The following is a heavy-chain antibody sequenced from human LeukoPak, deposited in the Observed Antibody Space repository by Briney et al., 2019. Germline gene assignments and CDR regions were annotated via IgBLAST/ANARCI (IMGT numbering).Heavy chain of an antibody. CDR2: IWYDGGNK. J-gene: IGHJ4*02. D-gene: IGHD2-2*01. V-gene: IGHV3-33*08. Sequence: GGSLRLSCAASGFTFSTYGMHWVRQAPGKGLEWVAVIWYDGGNKYYADSVKGRFTISRDNSKNTLYLQMNSLRVEDTAVYYCARAGYCSSTACLDYWGQGTLVTVSS. CDR1: GFTFSTYG. CDR3: ARAGYCSSTACLDY.